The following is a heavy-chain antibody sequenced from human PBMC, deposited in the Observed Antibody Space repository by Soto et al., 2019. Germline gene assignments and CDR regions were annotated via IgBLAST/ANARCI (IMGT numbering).Heavy chain of an antibody. J-gene: IGHJ4*02. Sequence: EVQLVESGGDLVKPGGSLRLSCAASGLGFTDNKMTWIRQAPGKGLEWVGRIQKTADGGATEYAAPVKGRFTISRDDSKNTLYLQMNSLKTEDTAVYYCTTRTDWGQGTLVTVSS. CDR2: IQKTADGGAT. V-gene: IGHV3-15*01. CDR1: GLGFTDNK. CDR3: TTRTD.